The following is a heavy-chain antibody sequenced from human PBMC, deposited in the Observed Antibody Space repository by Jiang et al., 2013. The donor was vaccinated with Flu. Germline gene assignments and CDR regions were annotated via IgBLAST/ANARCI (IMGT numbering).Heavy chain of an antibody. D-gene: IGHD5-18*01. CDR2: SIPIYGTA. Sequence: TFSNSVIAWVRQAPGQGLEWMEGSIPIYGTANYAEKLQGRVTITADASTNTGYMELRSLRSEDTAVYYCARGNNYGMGYYYYAMDIWGNGTTVTVSS. CDR1: TFSNSV. CDR3: ARGNNYGMGYYYYAMDI. J-gene: IGHJ6*04. V-gene: IGHV1-69*01.